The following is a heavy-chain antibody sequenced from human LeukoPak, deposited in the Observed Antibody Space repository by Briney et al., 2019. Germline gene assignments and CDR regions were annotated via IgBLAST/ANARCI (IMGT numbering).Heavy chain of an antibody. J-gene: IGHJ6*03. D-gene: IGHD2-15*01. CDR3: AKDTSAWWYHRAYMNV. CDR1: GFTFSNYA. CDR2: ISGSGDTT. V-gene: IGHV3-23*01. Sequence: GGSLRLSCAAPGFTFSNYAMSWVRQAPGGGLEWVSAISGSGDTTFHADSVEGRFTTSRDNSKNTLSLQMSGLRVEDSAVYFCAKDTSAWWYHRAYMNVWGTGTTVTVSS.